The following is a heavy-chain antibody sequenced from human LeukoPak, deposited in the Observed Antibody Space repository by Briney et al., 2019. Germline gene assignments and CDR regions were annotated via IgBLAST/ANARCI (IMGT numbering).Heavy chain of an antibody. CDR3: ARPRRYSSSWYGY. Sequence: SETLSLTCAVYGGSFSGYYWSWIRQPPGKGLEWIGEINHSGSTNYNPSLKSRVTISVDTSKNQFSLKLSSVTAADTAVYYCARPRRYSSSWYGYWGRGTLVTVSS. CDR1: GGSFSGYY. D-gene: IGHD6-13*01. J-gene: IGHJ4*02. CDR2: INHSGST. V-gene: IGHV4-34*01.